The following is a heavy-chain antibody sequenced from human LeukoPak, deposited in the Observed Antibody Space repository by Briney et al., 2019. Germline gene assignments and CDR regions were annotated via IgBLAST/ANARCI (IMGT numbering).Heavy chain of an antibody. CDR2: ISYDGSNK. D-gene: IGHD4-11*01. CDR1: GFTFSNAN. V-gene: IGHV3-30*18. Sequence: GGSLRLSCAASGFTFSNANMNWVRQAPGKGLEWVAVISYDGSNKYYADSVKGRFTISRDNSKNTLYLQMNSLRAEDTAVYYCAKDRPPTVNGCLDYWGQGTLVTVSS. J-gene: IGHJ4*02. CDR3: AKDRPPTVNGCLDY.